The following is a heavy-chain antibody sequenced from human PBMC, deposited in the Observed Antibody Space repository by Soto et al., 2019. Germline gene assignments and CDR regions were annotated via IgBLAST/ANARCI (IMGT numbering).Heavy chain of an antibody. D-gene: IGHD2-2*01. CDR1: GYTFTSYD. V-gene: IGHV1-8*01. J-gene: IGHJ6*02. CDR3: ARERALVLVPAAPNYYYYYGLDV. Sequence: QVQLVQSGAEVKKPGASVKVSCKASGYTFTSYDINWVRQATGQGLEWMGWMNPNSGNTGYAQKFQGRVTMTRNTSISTAYMELSSLRSEDTAVYYCARERALVLVPAAPNYYYYYGLDVWGQGTKVTVSS. CDR2: MNPNSGNT.